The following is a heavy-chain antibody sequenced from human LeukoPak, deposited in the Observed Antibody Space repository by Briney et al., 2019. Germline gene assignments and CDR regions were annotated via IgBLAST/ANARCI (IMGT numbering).Heavy chain of an antibody. V-gene: IGHV1-69*06. CDR1: GCTFSSYA. CDR2: IIPIFGTP. CDR3: ARGVIAAAGNLYYMDV. D-gene: IGHD6-13*01. J-gene: IGHJ6*03. Sequence: GASVKVSCKASGCTFSSYAISWVRQAPGQGLEWVGGIIPIFGTPNYAQKLQGRVTITADKSTSTAYMELSSLRSEDTAVYYCARGVIAAAGNLYYMDVWGKGTTVTVSS.